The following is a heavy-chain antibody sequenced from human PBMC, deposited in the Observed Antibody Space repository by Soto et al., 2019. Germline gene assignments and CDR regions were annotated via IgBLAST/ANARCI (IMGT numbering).Heavy chain of an antibody. CDR3: ARSEGYSSSWYGMDV. J-gene: IGHJ6*02. D-gene: IGHD6-13*01. CDR1: GYSFTSYW. Sequence: LGESLKISCKGSGYSFTSYWISWVRQMPGKGLEWMGRIDPSDSYTNYSPSFQGHVTISADKSISTAYLQWSSLKASDTAMYYCARSEGYSSSWYGMDVWGQGTTVTVSS. CDR2: IDPSDSYT. V-gene: IGHV5-10-1*01.